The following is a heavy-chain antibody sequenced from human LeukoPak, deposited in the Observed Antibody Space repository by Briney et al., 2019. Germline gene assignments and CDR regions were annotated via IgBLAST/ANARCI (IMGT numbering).Heavy chain of an antibody. CDR2: ISGGGITT. D-gene: IGHD6-19*01. V-gene: IGHV3-23*01. J-gene: IGHJ4*02. CDR3: PRQSYASGWNPFDH. CDR1: GFTFSNYA. Sequence: GGSLRLSCAASGFTFSNYAMSWVRQAPGKGLEWVSTISGGGITTYYADSAKGRFIISRDNSKNTMFLQMNSLRADDTAVYYCPRQSYASGWNPFDHWGQGILVTVSS.